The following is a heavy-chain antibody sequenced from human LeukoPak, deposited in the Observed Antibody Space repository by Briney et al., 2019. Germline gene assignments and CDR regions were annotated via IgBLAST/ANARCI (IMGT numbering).Heavy chain of an antibody. V-gene: IGHV3-73*01. CDR1: GFTFSGSA. CDR2: IRSKANSYAT. D-gene: IGHD3-10*01. Sequence: PGGSLKLSCAASGFTFSGSAMHWVRQASGKGLDWVGRIRSKANSYATAYAASVKGRFTISRDDSKNTAYLQMNSLKTEDTAVYYCTHTYYYGSGSRGTADYWGQGTLVTVSS. CDR3: THTYYYGSGSRGTADY. J-gene: IGHJ4*02.